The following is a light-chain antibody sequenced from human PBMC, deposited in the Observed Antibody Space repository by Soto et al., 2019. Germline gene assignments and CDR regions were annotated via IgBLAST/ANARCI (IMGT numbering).Light chain of an antibody. CDR1: QGISSY. CDR3: QKYSSVIT. Sequence: DIKMTQSPSSLSASVGDRVTITCRASQGISSYLAWYQQKLGKVPKLLISAASTLQSGVPSRFSGSGSGTDFTLTISSLQPEDVATYYCQKYSSVITFGQGTRLEMK. CDR2: AAS. J-gene: IGKJ5*01. V-gene: IGKV1-27*01.